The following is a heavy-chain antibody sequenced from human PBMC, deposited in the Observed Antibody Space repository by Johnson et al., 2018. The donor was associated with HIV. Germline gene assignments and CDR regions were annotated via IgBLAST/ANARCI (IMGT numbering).Heavy chain of an antibody. CDR3: ARERWLEVPAGAFDI. CDR1: GFIFRNYW. Sequence: VQLVESGGGLVQPGGSLRLSCAASGFIFRNYWMYWVRQAPGKGLEWVASIYRDGSEKEYADSVKGRFTISRDNAKKSLYLQMNRLRAEDTAVYYCARERWLEVPAGAFDIWGQGTMVTVSS. D-gene: IGHD2-2*01. CDR2: IYRDGSEK. J-gene: IGHJ3*02. V-gene: IGHV3-7*01.